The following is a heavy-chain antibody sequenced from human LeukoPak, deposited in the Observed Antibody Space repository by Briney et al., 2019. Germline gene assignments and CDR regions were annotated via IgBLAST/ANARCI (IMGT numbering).Heavy chain of an antibody. CDR1: GFMLSGSA. CDR3: ARDPAHYLRYGYFDY. D-gene: IGHD4-17*01. CDR2: INT. Sequence: GGSLGLSCAASGFMLSGSAMNWVRQAPGKGLEWVSSINTDSVKGRFTISRDNAKNSLYLQMNSLRAEDSALYYCARDPAHYLRYGYFDYWGQGTLVTVSS. J-gene: IGHJ4*02. V-gene: IGHV3-21*01.